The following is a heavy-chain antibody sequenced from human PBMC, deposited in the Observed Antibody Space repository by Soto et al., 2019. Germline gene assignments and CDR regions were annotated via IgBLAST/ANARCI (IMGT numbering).Heavy chain of an antibody. CDR3: GRHLSTSRQVPKYYYYGMDV. Sequence: QVPLVQSGAEVKKPGASVKVSCKASGYTFTGYYMHWVRQAPGHGLEWMGWINPNSGGTNYTQKFQGWVTMTRDTSISTAYMELSRLRSDDTAVYYCGRHLSTSRQVPKYYYYGMDVWGQGTTVTVSS. V-gene: IGHV1-2*04. J-gene: IGHJ6*02. D-gene: IGHD2-2*01. CDR1: GYTFTGYY. CDR2: INPNSGGT.